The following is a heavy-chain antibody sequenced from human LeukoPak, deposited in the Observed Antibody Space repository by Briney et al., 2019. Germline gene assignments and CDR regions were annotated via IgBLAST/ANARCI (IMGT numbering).Heavy chain of an antibody. CDR2: ISYSGST. D-gene: IGHD3-16*02. J-gene: IGHJ5*02. V-gene: IGHV4-39*02. CDR3: ARDKLGLGELSLYDQ. CDR1: GGSFSSSSYY. Sequence: PSETLSLTCSVSGGSFSSSSYYWGWIRQPPGKGLEWIGSISYSGSTFYNPSLKSRVTISVDTSKNHFSLKLSSVTAADTALYYCARDKLGLGELSLYDQWGQGTLVTVFS.